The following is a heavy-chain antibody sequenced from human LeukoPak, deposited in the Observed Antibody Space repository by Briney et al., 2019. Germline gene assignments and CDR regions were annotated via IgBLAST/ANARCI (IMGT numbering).Heavy chain of an antibody. CDR2: IIPIFGTA. CDR1: GGTFSSYA. J-gene: IGHJ6*03. CDR3: ARDSDPGGYMDV. V-gene: IGHV1-69*05. Sequence: SVKVSCKASGGTFSSYAISWVRQAPGQGLEWMGGIIPIFGTANYAQKFQGRVTITTDESTSTAYMELSSLRSEDTAVYYCARDSDPGGYMDVWGKGTTVTVSS. D-gene: IGHD3-10*01.